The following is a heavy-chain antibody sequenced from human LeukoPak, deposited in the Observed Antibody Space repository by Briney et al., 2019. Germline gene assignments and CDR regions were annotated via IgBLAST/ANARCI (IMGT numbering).Heavy chain of an antibody. J-gene: IGHJ4*02. D-gene: IGHD3-3*01. CDR3: ARASWLLDPGGDDY. CDR2: ISAYNGNT. V-gene: IGHV1-18*01. CDR1: GYTFTSYG. Sequence: ASVKVSCKASGYTFTSYGITWVRQAPGQGLEWMGWISAYNGNTNYAQKLQGRVTMTPDTSTSTAYMELGSLRSDDTAVYYSARASWLLDPGGDDYWGQGTLVTVSS.